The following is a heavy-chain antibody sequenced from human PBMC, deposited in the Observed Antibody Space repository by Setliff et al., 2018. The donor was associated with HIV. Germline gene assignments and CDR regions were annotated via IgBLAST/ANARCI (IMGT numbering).Heavy chain of an antibody. CDR2: ISWDGGST. Sequence: GESLKISCAASGFTFDDYTMHWVRQAPGKGLEWVSLISWDGGSTYYADSVKGRFTISRDNSKNSLYLQMNSLRTEDTALYYCAKDSLTGDGYMDVWGKGTTVTVSS. J-gene: IGHJ6*03. D-gene: IGHD7-27*01. CDR1: GFTFDDYT. CDR3: AKDSLTGDGYMDV. V-gene: IGHV3-43*01.